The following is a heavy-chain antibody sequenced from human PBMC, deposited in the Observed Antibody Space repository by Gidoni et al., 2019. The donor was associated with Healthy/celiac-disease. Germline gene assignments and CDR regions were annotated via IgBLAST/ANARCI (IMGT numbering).Heavy chain of an antibody. V-gene: IGHV3-66*01. D-gene: IGHD3-22*01. CDR2: IYSGGST. J-gene: IGHJ4*02. CDR3: ARGYYYDSSGYYYDRGYFDY. Sequence: VRQAPGKGLEWVSAIYSGGSTYYADSVKGRFTISRDNSKNTLYLQMNSLRAEDTAVYYCARGYYYDSSGYYYDRGYFDYWGQGTLVTVSS.